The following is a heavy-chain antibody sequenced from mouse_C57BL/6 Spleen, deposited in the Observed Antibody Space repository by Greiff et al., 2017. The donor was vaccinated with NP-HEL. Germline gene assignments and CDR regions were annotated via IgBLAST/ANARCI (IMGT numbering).Heavy chain of an antibody. V-gene: IGHV1-78*01. CDR2: IYPRDGST. D-gene: IGHD1-1*01. CDR1: GYTFTDHT. Sequence: VQLQQSDAELVKPGASVKISCKVSGYTFTDHTIHWMKQRPEQGLEWIGYIYPRDGSTKYNEKFKGKATLTADKSSSTAYMQLNILTSEDSAGYFCAREREPKDYYGSSAMDYWGQGTSVTVSS. J-gene: IGHJ4*01. CDR3: AREREPKDYYGSSAMDY.